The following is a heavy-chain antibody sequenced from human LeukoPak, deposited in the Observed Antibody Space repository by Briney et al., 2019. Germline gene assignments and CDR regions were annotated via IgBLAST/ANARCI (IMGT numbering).Heavy chain of an antibody. CDR3: ARPIRDTNGYPLWYYCDY. J-gene: IGHJ4*02. Sequence: PSVTLSLTCTVSGASNSRYYWSWIRQPPGMGLEWIVYVPYSGSTNYNPSLKSLITISVDTSKSQYSLNLPYVTAADTAIYDCARPIRDTNGYPLWYYCDYWGQGILVTVSS. D-gene: IGHD2-8*01. CDR2: VPYSGST. V-gene: IGHV4-59*12. CDR1: GASNSRYY.